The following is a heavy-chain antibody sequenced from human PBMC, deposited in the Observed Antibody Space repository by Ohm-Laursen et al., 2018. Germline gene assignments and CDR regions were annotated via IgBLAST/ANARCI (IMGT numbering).Heavy chain of an antibody. D-gene: IGHD1-1*01. CDR2: ISYDGSDT. CDR3: AKDIGNAYGPGFDS. Sequence: SLRLSCAASGFTFSRYGMHWVRQAPGKGLEWVAVISYDGSDTFYAGSVKGRFTISRDNSKNTVYVQMNNLRTEDTAVYYCAKDIGNAYGPGFDSWGQGTLVTVSS. CDR1: GFTFSRYG. J-gene: IGHJ5*01. V-gene: IGHV3-30*18.